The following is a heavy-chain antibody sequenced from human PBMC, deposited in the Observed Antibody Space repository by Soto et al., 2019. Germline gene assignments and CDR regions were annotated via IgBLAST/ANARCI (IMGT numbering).Heavy chain of an antibody. D-gene: IGHD3-16*02. CDR1: GFTFNSYW. Sequence: EMQLVGSGGGLVQPGGSLRLSCAASGFTFNSYWMSWVRQVPGQGLEWVANIKQDGNEKYDVDSVKGRFTISRDNAKNSLYLKMNSLRAEDTAMYYCARMASLRIHVPALYYYFDYWGQGILVTVSS. CDR2: IKQDGNEK. J-gene: IGHJ4*02. V-gene: IGHV3-7*03. CDR3: ARMASLRIHVPALYYYFDY.